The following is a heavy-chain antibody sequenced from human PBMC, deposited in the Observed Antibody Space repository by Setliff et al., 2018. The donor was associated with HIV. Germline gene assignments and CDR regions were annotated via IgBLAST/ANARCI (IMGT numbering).Heavy chain of an antibody. V-gene: IGHV4-39*07. D-gene: IGHD5-18*01. J-gene: IGHJ4*02. CDR3: ARVPRQLLKGAAAYFDY. CDR2: IYYSGNT. CDR1: GGSIKSSSYY. Sequence: SETLSLTCTVSGGSIKSSSYYWGWIRQPPGKGLEWIGSIYYSGNTYYNPSLKSRVTISEDTSRNQFSLRLNSVTAADTAAYYCARVPRQLLKGAAAYFDYWGQGTLVTVSS.